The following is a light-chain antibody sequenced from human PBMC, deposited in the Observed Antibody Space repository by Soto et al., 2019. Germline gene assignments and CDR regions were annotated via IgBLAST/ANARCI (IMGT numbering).Light chain of an antibody. J-gene: IGKJ1*01. CDR1: QRISIW. V-gene: IGKV1-5*03. Sequence: DIQMTQSPSTLSASVGDRVTITCRAMQRISIWLACFQQKPGQAPKLLIDKASSLQSGVPSRFSGSGSGTEFILTISRLQPDDFATYYCQQYNTYCTFGQGTQVEIK. CDR3: QQYNTYCT. CDR2: KAS.